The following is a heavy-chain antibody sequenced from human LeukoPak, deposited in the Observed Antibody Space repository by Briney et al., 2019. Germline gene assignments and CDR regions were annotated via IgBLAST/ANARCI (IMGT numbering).Heavy chain of an antibody. CDR3: ARNHDDLDYGDYEKHYMDV. V-gene: IGHV1-69*05. J-gene: IGHJ6*03. D-gene: IGHD4-17*01. CDR1: GGTFSSYA. CDR2: IIPIFGTA. Sequence: SVKVSCKASGGTFSSYAISWVRQAPGQGLEWMGGIIPIFGTANYAQKFQGRVTITTDESTSTAYMELSSLRSEDTAVYYCARNHDDLDYGDYEKHYMDVWGKGTTVTVSS.